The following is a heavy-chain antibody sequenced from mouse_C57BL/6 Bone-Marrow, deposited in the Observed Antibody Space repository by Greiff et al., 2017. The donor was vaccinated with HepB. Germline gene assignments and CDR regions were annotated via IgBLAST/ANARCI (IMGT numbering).Heavy chain of an antibody. D-gene: IGHD1-3*01. V-gene: IGHV7-3*01. J-gene: IGHJ3*01. Sequence: DVMLVESGGGLVQPGGSLSLSCAASGFTFTDYYMSWVRQPPGKALEWLGFIRNKANGYTTEYSASVKGRFTISRDNSQSILYLQMNALRAEDSATYYCARGSTCGGFAYWGQGTLVTVSA. CDR3: ARGSTCGGFAY. CDR1: GFTFTDYY. CDR2: IRNKANGYTT.